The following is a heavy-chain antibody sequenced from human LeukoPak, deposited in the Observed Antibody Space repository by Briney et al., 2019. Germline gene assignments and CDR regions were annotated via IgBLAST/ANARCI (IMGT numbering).Heavy chain of an antibody. J-gene: IGHJ3*01. D-gene: IGHD4-17*01. CDR1: GFTFSDYG. CDR2: ISSNGIYT. CDR3: ARGPTVITFKAFDV. V-gene: IGHV3-64*01. Sequence: GGSLPLACAASGFTFSDYGMYWVRQAPGKGLEHVSGISSNGIYTYYANSVKGRFTISRDNSKNTLYLQMGSLRAEDMAVYYCARGPTVITFKAFDVWGQEAIVAVSS.